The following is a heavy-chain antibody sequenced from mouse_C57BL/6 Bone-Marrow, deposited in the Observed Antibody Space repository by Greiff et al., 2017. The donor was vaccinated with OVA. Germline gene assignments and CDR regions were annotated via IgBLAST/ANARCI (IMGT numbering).Heavy chain of an antibody. CDR1: GFTFSDYG. V-gene: IGHV5-17*01. CDR3: ARGNSNYFDY. Sequence: EVKLMESGGGLVKPGGSLKLSCAASGFTFSDYGMHWVRQAPEKGLEWVAYISSGSSTIYYADTVKGRFTISRDNAKNTLFLHMTSLRSEDTAMYYCARGNSNYFDYWGQGTTLTVSS. D-gene: IGHD2-5*01. CDR2: ISSGSSTI. J-gene: IGHJ2*01.